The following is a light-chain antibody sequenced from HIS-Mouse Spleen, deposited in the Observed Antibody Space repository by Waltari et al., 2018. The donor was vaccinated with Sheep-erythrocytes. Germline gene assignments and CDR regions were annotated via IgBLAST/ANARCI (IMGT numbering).Light chain of an antibody. CDR1: SSYVGSYNL. Sequence: QSALTQHASVSGSPGQSITIPCPGTSSYVGSYNLVSWYQQHPGKAPKPMIYEGSKRPSGVSNRFSGSKSGNTASLTISGLQAEDEADYYCCSYAGSSTPWVFGGGTKLTVL. CDR3: CSYAGSSTPWV. CDR2: EGS. V-gene: IGLV2-23*01. J-gene: IGLJ3*02.